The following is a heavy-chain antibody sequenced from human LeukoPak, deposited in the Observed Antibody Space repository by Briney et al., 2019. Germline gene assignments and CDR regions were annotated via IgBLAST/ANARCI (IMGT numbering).Heavy chain of an antibody. V-gene: IGHV1-46*01. CDR1: GSTFTSYY. J-gene: IGHJ5*02. Sequence: ASVKVSCKASGSTFTSYYMHWVRQAPGQGLEWMGIINPSGGSTSYAQKFQGRVTMTRDTSTSTVYMELSSLRSEDTAVYYCARESGYGSGGNWFDPWGQETLVTVSS. D-gene: IGHD3-10*01. CDR2: INPSGGST. CDR3: ARESGYGSGGNWFDP.